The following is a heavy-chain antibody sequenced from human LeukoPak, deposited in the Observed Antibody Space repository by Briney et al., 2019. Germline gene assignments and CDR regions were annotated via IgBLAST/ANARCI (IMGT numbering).Heavy chain of an antibody. J-gene: IGHJ2*01. CDR2: TYYRSKWYN. Sequence: SQTLSLTCAISGDSASRNSAAWNWIRQSPSRGLEWLGRTYYRSKWYNDYAVSVKSRTIINPDTSKNQFSLQLNSVTPEDTALYYCAQGKWYFGLWGRGTLVTVSS. CDR3: AQGKWYFGL. V-gene: IGHV6-1*01. CDR1: GDSASRNSAA.